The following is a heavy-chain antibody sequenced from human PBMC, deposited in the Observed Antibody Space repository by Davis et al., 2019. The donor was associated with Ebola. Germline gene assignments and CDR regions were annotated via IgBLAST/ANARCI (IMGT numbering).Heavy chain of an antibody. CDR1: GGSISSYY. V-gene: IGHV3-11*06. CDR2: ISSTSSYT. Sequence: LSLTCTVSGGSISSYYWSWIRQAPGKGLEWVSYISSTSSYTNYADSVKGRFTISRDNAKTSLYLQMNSLRAEDTAVYYCASLYGSGSYSLLYYYYYMDVWGKGTTVTVSS. D-gene: IGHD3-10*01. J-gene: IGHJ6*03. CDR3: ASLYGSGSYSLLYYYYYMDV.